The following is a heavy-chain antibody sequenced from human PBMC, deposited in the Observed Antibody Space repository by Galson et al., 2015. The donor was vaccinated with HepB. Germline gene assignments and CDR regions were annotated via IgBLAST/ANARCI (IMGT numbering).Heavy chain of an antibody. CDR3: ASEGHHWYFDL. CDR1: GYAFTSYA. CDR2: INTNTGNP. V-gene: IGHV7-4-1*01. J-gene: IGHJ2*01. Sequence: SVKVSCKASGYAFTSYAMNWVRQAPGQGLEWMGWINTNTGNPTYAQGFTGRFVFSLDTSVSTAYLQIGSLKAEDTAVYYCASEGHHWYFDLWGRGTLVTVSS.